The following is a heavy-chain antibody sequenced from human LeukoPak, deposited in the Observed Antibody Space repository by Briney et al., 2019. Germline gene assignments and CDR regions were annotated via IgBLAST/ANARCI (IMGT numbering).Heavy chain of an antibody. J-gene: IGHJ4*02. Sequence: GGSLRLSCAASGFTFSSYAMSWVRQAPGKGLEWVSAISGSGGSTYYADSVKGRFTISRDNSKNTLYLQMNSLRAEDTAVYYCAGDIIGLGWEPFDYWGQGTLVTVSS. D-gene: IGHD1-26*01. V-gene: IGHV3-23*01. CDR2: ISGSGGST. CDR1: GFTFSSYA. CDR3: AGDIIGLGWEPFDY.